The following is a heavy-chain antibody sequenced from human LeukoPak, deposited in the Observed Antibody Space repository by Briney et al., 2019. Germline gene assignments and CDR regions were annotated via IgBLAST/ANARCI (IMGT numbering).Heavy chain of an antibody. CDR1: GFTFSSYS. Sequence: GGSLRLSCAASGFTFSSYSMNWVRQTPGKGLEWVSSISSSSSYIYYADSVKGRFTISRDNAKNSLYLQMNSLRAEDTAVYYCARALYDGSGKLDYWGQGTLVTVSS. CDR3: ARALYDGSGKLDY. CDR2: ISSSSSYI. V-gene: IGHV3-21*01. J-gene: IGHJ4*02. D-gene: IGHD3-10*01.